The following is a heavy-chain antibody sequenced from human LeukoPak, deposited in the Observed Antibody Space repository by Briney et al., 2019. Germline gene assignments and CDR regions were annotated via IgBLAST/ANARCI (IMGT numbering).Heavy chain of an antibody. V-gene: IGHV4-39*07. J-gene: IGHJ4*02. CDR3: ARAILMIGTYYFDY. Sequence: SETLSLTCTVSGGSISTSDFYWGWVRQPPGKGLEWIGNIHHNGNTYFNPSLKSRVTISVDTSKNQFSLKLSSVTAADTAVYYCARAILMIGTYYFDYWGQGTLVTVSS. CDR1: GGSISTSDFY. CDR2: IHHNGNT. D-gene: IGHD3-22*01.